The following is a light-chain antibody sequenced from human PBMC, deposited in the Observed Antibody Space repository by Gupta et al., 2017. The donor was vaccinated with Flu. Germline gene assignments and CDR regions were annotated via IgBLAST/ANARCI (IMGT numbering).Light chain of an antibody. CDR2: RNN. CDR3: SAWDSSLNKAV. CDR1: SNNVGDQG. J-gene: IGLJ3*02. Sequence: TTRLACSGNSNNVGDQGVAWLQQHQGHPPKVLSDRNNNRPSGISERFSASRSGNTASLTITGLQPEDEADYYCSAWDSSLNKAVFGGGAKVTVL. V-gene: IGLV10-54*04.